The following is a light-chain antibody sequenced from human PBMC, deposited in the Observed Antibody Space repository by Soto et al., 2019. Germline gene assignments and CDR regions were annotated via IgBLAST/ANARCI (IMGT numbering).Light chain of an antibody. CDR3: QQFDKWPGT. J-gene: IGKJ1*01. Sequence: EVGMTHSQDTLSLSPGETATLSCRASQSVSRNLAWYQQKPGQAPRLLIYASSTRATGVPVRFSGSGSGTVFSLTISGLQSEDFALYFCQQFDKWPGTFGQGTKVEIK. V-gene: IGKV3-15*01. CDR1: QSVSRN. CDR2: ASS.